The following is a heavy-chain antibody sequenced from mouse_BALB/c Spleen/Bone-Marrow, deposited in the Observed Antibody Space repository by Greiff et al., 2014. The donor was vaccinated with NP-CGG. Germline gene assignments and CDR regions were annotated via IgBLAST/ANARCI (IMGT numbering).Heavy chain of an antibody. D-gene: IGHD6-2*01. CDR2: IDPANDNT. J-gene: IGHJ2*02. V-gene: IGHV14-3*02. CDR1: GFNIKDTF. Sequence: VQLQQSAAELVKPGASVKLSCTASGFNIKDTFMNWVKQRPEQGLEWIGRIDPANDNTEYDPKFKGKATITTDTSSNTAYLQRNSLTSEDSAVYYCARCLVQFDYWGQGTSLTVSS. CDR3: ARCLVQFDY.